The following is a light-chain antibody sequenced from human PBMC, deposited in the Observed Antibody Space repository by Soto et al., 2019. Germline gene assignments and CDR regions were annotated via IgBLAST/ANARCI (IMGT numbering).Light chain of an antibody. Sequence: DIVMTQSPDSLAVSLGERATINCKSSQSVLYSSNDKNYLAWYQQRPGQPPKLIIYWASTRESGCPDRFTGSGFGTDLTLTISSLQAEDVAVYYCQQYYNSPWTFGQGTKVDIK. V-gene: IGKV4-1*01. CDR3: QQYYNSPWT. CDR1: QSVLYSSNDKNY. CDR2: WAS. J-gene: IGKJ1*01.